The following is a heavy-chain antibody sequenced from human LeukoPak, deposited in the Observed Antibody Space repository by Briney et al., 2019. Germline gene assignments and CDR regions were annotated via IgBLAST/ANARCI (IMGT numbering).Heavy chain of an antibody. CDR3: AKDGYCSGGSCYSVDAFDF. CDR1: GFTFSSYS. Sequence: HAGGSLTLSCAASGFTFSSYSMSWVRQAPGKGLEWVSAISGSGGSTYYADSVKGRFTFSRDNSNNTLYLQMNSLRDEDTAVYYCAKDGYCSGGSCYSVDAFDFWGQGTMVTVSS. CDR2: ISGSGGST. D-gene: IGHD2-15*01. J-gene: IGHJ3*01. V-gene: IGHV3-23*01.